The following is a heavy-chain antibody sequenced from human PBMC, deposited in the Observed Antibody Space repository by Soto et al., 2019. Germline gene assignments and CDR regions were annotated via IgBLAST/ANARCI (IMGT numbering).Heavy chain of an antibody. CDR3: AGRLDGDHGDFAY. Sequence: QVQLVQSGAEVKKPGSSVKVSCKASGGTFSSYIISWVRQAPGQGLEWMGRIIPILGIANYAQKFQGRVTITADKSTSTAAMEMSSLRSEDPAVYYCAGRLDGDHGDFAYWGQGTLVTVSS. V-gene: IGHV1-69*02. CDR2: IIPILGIA. D-gene: IGHD4-17*01. J-gene: IGHJ4*02. CDR1: GGTFSSYI.